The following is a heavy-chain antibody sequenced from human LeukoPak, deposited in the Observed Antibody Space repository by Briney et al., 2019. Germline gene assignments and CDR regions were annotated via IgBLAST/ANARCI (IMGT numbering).Heavy chain of an antibody. CDR3: ESEGLRGNGYISDY. CDR1: GGLKWRCY. CDR2: IYYSGST. D-gene: IGHD2-21*02. J-gene: IGHJ4*02. Sequence: SETLTLMCTLSGGLKWRCYARGMRQPPGKGLEWIGYIYYSGSTNYNPSLKSRVTMSVDTSKNQYSLKLSSVTAADTAVYYCESEGLRGNGYISDYWGQGTPVTVSS. V-gene: IGHV4-59*01.